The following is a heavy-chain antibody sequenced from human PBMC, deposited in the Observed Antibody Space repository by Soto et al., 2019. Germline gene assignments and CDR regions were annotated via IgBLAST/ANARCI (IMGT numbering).Heavy chain of an antibody. D-gene: IGHD3-3*01. CDR3: ARTRNGGVADSFDS. Sequence: GGSLRLSCAASGFTFSRHAIHWVRLTPGRGLEWVLAISRDGSYIYYTDSVKGRFTVSRDNSKNTVFVQMNRLIPDDTALYFCARTRNGGVADSFDSWGQGTRVTVSS. CDR2: ISRDGSYI. CDR1: GFTFSRHA. J-gene: IGHJ5*01. V-gene: IGHV3-30*04.